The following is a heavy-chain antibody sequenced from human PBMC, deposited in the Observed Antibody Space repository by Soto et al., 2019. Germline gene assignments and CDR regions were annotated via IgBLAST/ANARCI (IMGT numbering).Heavy chain of an antibody. D-gene: IGHD3-3*01. CDR3: ARTRNGGVADSFDS. Sequence: GGSLRLSCAASGFTFSRHAIHWVRLTPGRGLEWVLAISRDGSYIYYTDSVKGRFTVSRDNSKNTVFVQMNRLIPDDTALYFCARTRNGGVADSFDSWGQGTRVTVSS. CDR2: ISRDGSYI. CDR1: GFTFSRHA. J-gene: IGHJ5*01. V-gene: IGHV3-30*04.